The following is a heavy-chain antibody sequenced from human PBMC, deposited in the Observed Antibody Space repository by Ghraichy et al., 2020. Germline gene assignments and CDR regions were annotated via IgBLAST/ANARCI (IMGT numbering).Heavy chain of an antibody. CDR3: VRDAPNSRFDP. CDR1: GFAFNSYW. CDR2: IENDGGKT. D-gene: IGHD1/OR15-1a*01. V-gene: IGHV3-74*01. Sequence: AGSLRLSCAASGFAFNSYWMHWVRQAPGKGLVWVSYIENDGGKTNYADSVKGRFTISRDNAKNTLYLQMNSLRAEDTAVYYCVRDAPNSRFDPWGQGTLVTVSS. J-gene: IGHJ5*02.